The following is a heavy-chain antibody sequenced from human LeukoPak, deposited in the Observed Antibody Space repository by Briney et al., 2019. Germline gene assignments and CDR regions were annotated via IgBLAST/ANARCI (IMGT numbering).Heavy chain of an antibody. CDR2: LSGDGSST. V-gene: IGHV3-74*03. CDR1: GFTICAFW. J-gene: IGHJ4*02. Sequence: GGSLRLTSFASGFTICAFWRHWDRQAPGKGLLWVSRLSGDGSSTKYADSLKGRFTISRHNAKNTLYLQMNSLRAEDTAVYFCARASTSLSNLFDNWGQGTLVTVSS. CDR3: ARASTSLSNLFDN.